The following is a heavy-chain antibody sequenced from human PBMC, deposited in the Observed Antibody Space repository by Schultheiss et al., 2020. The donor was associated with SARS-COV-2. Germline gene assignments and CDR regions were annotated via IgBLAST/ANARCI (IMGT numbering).Heavy chain of an antibody. D-gene: IGHD3-22*01. CDR3: ARDSSGHYFLGVFDI. J-gene: IGHJ3*02. V-gene: IGHV4-59*12. CDR1: GGSISSYY. Sequence: SETLSLTCTVSGGSISSYYWSWIRQPPGKGLEWIGYIFYSGNTNYNPSLKSRVTISIDTSKNQFSLKLNSVTAADTAVYYCARDSSGHYFLGVFDIWGRGTMVTVSS. CDR2: IFYSGNT.